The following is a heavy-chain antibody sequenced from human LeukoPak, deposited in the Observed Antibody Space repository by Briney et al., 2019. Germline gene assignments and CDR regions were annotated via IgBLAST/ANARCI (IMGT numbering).Heavy chain of an antibody. CDR2: IYYSGST. CDR1: GGSISSGDYY. CDR3: ARDHYYDSSGTRNFDY. D-gene: IGHD3-22*01. V-gene: IGHV4-30-4*08. J-gene: IGHJ4*02. Sequence: PSQTLSLTCIVSGGSISSGDYYWSWIRQPPGKGLEWIGYIYYSGSTYYNPSLKSRVTISVDTSKNQFSLKLSSVTAKDTAVYYCARDHYYDSSGTRNFDYWGQGTLVTVSS.